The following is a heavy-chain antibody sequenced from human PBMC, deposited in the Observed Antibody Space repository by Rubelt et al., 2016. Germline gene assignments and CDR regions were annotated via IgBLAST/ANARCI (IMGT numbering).Heavy chain of an antibody. V-gene: IGHV3-66*02. Sequence: EVQLVESGGGLVQPGGSLRLSCAASGFTFSDYTMNWVRQAPGKGLEWVSVIYRDGSTFYADSVKGRFTISRDNAKNSLYLQMNSLRAEDTALYYCAKDVRTSSSVWGQGTLVTVSS. CDR2: IYRDGST. CDR3: AKDVRTSSSV. D-gene: IGHD6-13*01. J-gene: IGHJ4*02. CDR1: GFTFSDYT.